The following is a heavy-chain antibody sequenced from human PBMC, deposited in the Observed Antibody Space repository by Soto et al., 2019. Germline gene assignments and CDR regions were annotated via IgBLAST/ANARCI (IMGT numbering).Heavy chain of an antibody. V-gene: IGHV4-4*02. CDR1: GGSVSSSYW. J-gene: IGHJ4*02. CDR2: IDHSGRT. D-gene: IGHD2-15*01. Sequence: PLETLSLTCAFSGGSVSSSYWWTWVRQPPGKGLESIGEIDHSGRTNYNPSLKSRVTISIDNSKNQFSLKLSSVTAADTAVYFCARVNCSGGSCYHDYWSQGTLVTVSS. CDR3: ARVNCSGGSCYHDY.